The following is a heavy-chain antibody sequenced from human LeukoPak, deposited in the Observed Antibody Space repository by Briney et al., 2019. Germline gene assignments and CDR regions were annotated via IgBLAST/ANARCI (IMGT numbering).Heavy chain of an antibody. CDR2: IWHDGSNK. J-gene: IGHJ3*02. V-gene: IGHV3-33*01. CDR1: GFTFSSYG. Sequence: GGSLRLSCAASGFTFSSYGMHWVRQAPGKGLEWVAVIWHDGSNKYYADSVRGRFTISRDNSENTLYLQMNTLRAEDTALYYCARDDGPTGAFDIWGQGTMVTVSS. CDR3: ARDDGPTGAFDI.